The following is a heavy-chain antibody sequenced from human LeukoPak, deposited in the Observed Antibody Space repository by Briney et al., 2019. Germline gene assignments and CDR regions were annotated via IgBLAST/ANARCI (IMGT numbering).Heavy chain of an antibody. J-gene: IGHJ4*02. D-gene: IGHD5-18*01. Sequence: ASVKVSCKASGGTFSSYAISWVRQAPGQGLEWMGGIIPIFGTANYAQKFQGRVTITTDESTSTAYMELSSLRSEDTAVYYCARSRVVRGYSYTYYFDYWGQGTLVTVSS. V-gene: IGHV1-69*05. CDR1: GGTFSSYA. CDR2: IIPIFGTA. CDR3: ARSRVVRGYSYTYYFDY.